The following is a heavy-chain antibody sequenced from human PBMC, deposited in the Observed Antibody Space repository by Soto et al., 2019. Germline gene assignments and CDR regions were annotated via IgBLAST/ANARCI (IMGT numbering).Heavy chain of an antibody. CDR3: ANQHMGVIRALDY. CDR1: GFTFSNYA. V-gene: IGHV3-23*01. Sequence: EVQILQSGGGLEQPGGSLRLSCAASGFTFSNYAMSWIRQAPGKGLEWVSTIRETGNTYYADSVRGRFATSRDNSENTLYLQVSSLRAEDSAVYYCANQHMGVIRALDYCGQGTLVIVSS. CDR2: IRETGNT. D-gene: IGHD1-26*01. J-gene: IGHJ4*02.